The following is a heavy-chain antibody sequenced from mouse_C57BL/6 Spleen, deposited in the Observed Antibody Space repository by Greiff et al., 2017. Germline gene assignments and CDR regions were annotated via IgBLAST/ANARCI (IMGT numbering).Heavy chain of an antibody. D-gene: IGHD1-1*02. J-gene: IGHJ3*01. Sequence: QVQLQQPGAELVKPGASVKMSCKASGYTFTSYWITWVKQRPGQGLEWIGDIYPGSGSTNYNEKFKSKATLTVDTSYSTAYMQLSSLTSEDATVYYCARSNYAGFAYWGQGTLVTVSA. V-gene: IGHV1-55*01. CDR1: GYTFTSYW. CDR2: IYPGSGST. CDR3: ARSNYAGFAY.